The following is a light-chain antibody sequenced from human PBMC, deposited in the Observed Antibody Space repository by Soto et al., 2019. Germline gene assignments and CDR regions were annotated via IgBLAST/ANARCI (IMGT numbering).Light chain of an antibody. V-gene: IGKV1-5*01. CDR2: DAS. CDR3: QQYNTYST. Sequence: DIQMTQSPSTLSASVGDRVTITCRASQSIGSWLAWYQQKPGKAPKFLIYDASTLRSGVPSRFSGGGSGTEFTLTISSLQPDDFATYYCQQYNTYSTFGQGTRLEI. CDR1: QSIGSW. J-gene: IGKJ5*01.